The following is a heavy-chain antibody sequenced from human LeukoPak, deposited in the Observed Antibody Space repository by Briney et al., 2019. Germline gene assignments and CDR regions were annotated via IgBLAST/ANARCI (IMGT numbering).Heavy chain of an antibody. CDR3: AGDIGYCSSTSCYGWFDP. V-gene: IGHV3-66*01. CDR2: IYSGGST. CDR1: GFTVSSNY. D-gene: IGHD2-2*01. Sequence: GGSLRLSCAVSGFTVSSNYMSWVRQAPGKGLEWVSVIYSGGSTYYADSVKGRFTISRDNSKNTLYLQMNSLRAEDTAVYYCAGDIGYCSSTSCYGWFDPWGQGTLVTVSS. J-gene: IGHJ5*02.